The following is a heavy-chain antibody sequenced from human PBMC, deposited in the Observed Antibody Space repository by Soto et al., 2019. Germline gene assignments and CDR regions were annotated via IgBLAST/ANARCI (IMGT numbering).Heavy chain of an antibody. CDR2: MNPNSGNT. Sequence: ASVKVSCTASGYTFTSYDINWVRQATGQGLEWMGWMNPNSGNTGYAQKFQGRVTMTRNTSISTAYMELSSLRSEDTAVYYCARRRGLVQGNWFDPWGQGTLVTVSS. D-gene: IGHD3-9*01. CDR1: GYTFTSYD. J-gene: IGHJ5*02. CDR3: ARRRGLVQGNWFDP. V-gene: IGHV1-8*01.